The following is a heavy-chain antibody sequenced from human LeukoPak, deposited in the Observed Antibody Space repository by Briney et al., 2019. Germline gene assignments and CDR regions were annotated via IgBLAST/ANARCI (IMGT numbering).Heavy chain of an antibody. Sequence: PSETLSLTCTVSGGSISSSSYYWGWIRQPPGKGLEWIGSIYYSGSTYYNPSLKSRVTISVDTSKNPFSLKLSSVTAAHTAVYYCARGYYDSSGREWFDPWGQGTLVTVSS. CDR3: ARGYYDSSGREWFDP. J-gene: IGHJ5*02. V-gene: IGHV4-39*01. CDR2: IYYSGST. D-gene: IGHD3-22*01. CDR1: GGSISSSSYY.